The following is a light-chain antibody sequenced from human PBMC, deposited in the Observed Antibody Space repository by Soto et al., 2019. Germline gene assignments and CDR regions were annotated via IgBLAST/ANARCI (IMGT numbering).Light chain of an antibody. Sequence: QSVLTQPPSVSGSPGQSVTISCTGTSTDFVSYNRVSWYQQPPGTAPKLIIYEASNRPSGVPDRFSGSKSGNTASLTISGLQAEDEADYYCQSHDSSLSGVVFGGGTKLTVL. J-gene: IGLJ2*01. CDR1: STDFVSYNR. V-gene: IGLV2-18*02. CDR3: QSHDSSLSGVV. CDR2: EAS.